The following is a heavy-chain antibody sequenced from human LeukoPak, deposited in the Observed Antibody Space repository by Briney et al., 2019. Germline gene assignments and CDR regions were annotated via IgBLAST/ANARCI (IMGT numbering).Heavy chain of an antibody. J-gene: IGHJ5*02. CDR1: GGSISSYY. CDR2: IYYSGST. V-gene: IGHV4-59*08. Sequence: SETLSLTCTVSGGSISSYYLSWIRQPPGKGLEWIGYIYYSGSTNYNPSLKSRVTISVDTSKNQFSLKLSSVTAADTAVYYCASTDILTGYVNWFDPWGQGTLVTVSS. CDR3: ASTDILTGYVNWFDP. D-gene: IGHD3-9*01.